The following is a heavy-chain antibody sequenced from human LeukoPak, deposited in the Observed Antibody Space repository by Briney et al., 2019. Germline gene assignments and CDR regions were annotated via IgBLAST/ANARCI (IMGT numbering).Heavy chain of an antibody. J-gene: IGHJ5*02. CDR3: ARLYYDFWSGYYTGWFDP. V-gene: IGHV4-59*01. CDR2: IYYSGRT. CDR1: GGSISSYY. Sequence: SETLSLTCTVSGGSISSYYWSWIRQPPGKGLEWIGYIYYSGRTNYNPSLKSRVTISVDTSKNQFSLKLSSVTAADTAVYYCARLYYDFWSGYYTGWFDPWGQGTLVTVSS. D-gene: IGHD3-3*01.